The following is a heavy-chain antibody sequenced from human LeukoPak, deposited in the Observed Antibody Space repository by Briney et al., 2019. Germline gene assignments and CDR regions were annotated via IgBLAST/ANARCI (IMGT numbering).Heavy chain of an antibody. V-gene: IGHV3-43*01. CDR2: MNWDGGST. CDR1: GVTSSDYT. D-gene: IGHD3-22*01. J-gene: IGHJ1*01. Sequence: PGGSPRLSPAPSGVTSSDYTMHTGREAPGTGLRWVSLMNWDGGSTYYADSVKGRFTISRDNSKSTLYLQMNSLRTEDTALYYCAKDHCYDSSGPPQHWGQGTLVTVSS. CDR3: AKDHCYDSSGPPQH.